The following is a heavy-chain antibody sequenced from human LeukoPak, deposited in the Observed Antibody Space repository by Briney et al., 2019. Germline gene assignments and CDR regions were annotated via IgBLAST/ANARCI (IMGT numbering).Heavy chain of an antibody. CDR1: GGSISGYY. D-gene: IGHD3-16*01. J-gene: IGHJ6*02. Sequence: SETLSLTCTVSGGSISGYYWTWTRQPPGKGLEWIGQIHYSGKTDYNPSLRSRITISVDTSKNQMFLKLGSVTAADTAVYYCARFGFYYDIDVWGQGTTVTVSS. CDR2: IHYSGKT. CDR3: ARFGFYYDIDV. V-gene: IGHV4-59*01.